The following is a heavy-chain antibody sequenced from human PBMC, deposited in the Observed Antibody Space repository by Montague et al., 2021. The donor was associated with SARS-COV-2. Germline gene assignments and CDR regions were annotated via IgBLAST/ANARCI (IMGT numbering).Heavy chain of an antibody. CDR2: INNSGST. CDR3: TRGYLRYSSSWYLDY. Sequence: SETLSLTCAVYGGSFSGYYWSWIRQPPGKGLEWIGEINNSGSTNYKPSLKSRVTISVDTSKNQFSLKLSSVTAADTAVYYCTRGYLRYSSSWYLDYWGLGTPVTVSS. V-gene: IGHV4-34*01. J-gene: IGHJ4*01. D-gene: IGHD6-13*01. CDR1: GGSFSGYY.